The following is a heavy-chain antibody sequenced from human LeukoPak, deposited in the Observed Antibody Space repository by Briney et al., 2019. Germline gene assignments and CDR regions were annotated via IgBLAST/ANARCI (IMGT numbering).Heavy chain of an antibody. CDR1: GFTFSSYA. CDR2: ISYDGSNK. CDR3: ARDPYNMITFGGVIDY. J-gene: IGHJ4*02. Sequence: GGSLRLSCAASGFTFSSYAMHWVRQAPGKGLEWVAVISYDGSNKYYADSVKGRFTISRDNSKNTLYLQMNSLRAEDTAVYYCARDPYNMITFGGVIDYWGQGTLVTVSS. V-gene: IGHV3-30*04. D-gene: IGHD3-16*01.